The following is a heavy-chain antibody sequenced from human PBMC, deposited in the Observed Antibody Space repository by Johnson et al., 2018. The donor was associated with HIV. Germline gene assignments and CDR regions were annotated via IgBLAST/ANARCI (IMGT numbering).Heavy chain of an antibody. CDR1: GFTFSSYG. J-gene: IGHJ3*02. Sequence: QVQLVESGGGVVQPGGSLRLSCAASGFTFSSYGMHWVRQAPGKGLEWVAFIRYDGSNKYYADSVKGRFTISRDNSKNTLYLQMNSLRVEDTAVYYCAKVLDLVVVVAANLGAFDIWGQGTMVTVSS. D-gene: IGHD2-15*01. CDR3: AKVLDLVVVVAANLGAFDI. V-gene: IGHV3-30*02. CDR2: IRYDGSNK.